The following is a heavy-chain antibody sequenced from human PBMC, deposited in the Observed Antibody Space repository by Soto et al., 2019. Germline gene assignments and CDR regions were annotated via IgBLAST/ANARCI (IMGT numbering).Heavy chain of an antibody. CDR3: AREGFTVTTTYYYYYLDV. CDR2: INAGNGNT. V-gene: IGHV1-3*01. Sequence: GASVNVSCKASGYTFTNYAVHWVRQAPGRRLEWMGWINAGNGNTKYSQKFQGRVTITWDTSASTAYMELSSLRSEDTALYFCAREGFTVTTTYYYYYLDVWGKGTTVTVSS. D-gene: IGHD4-17*01. CDR1: GYTFTNYA. J-gene: IGHJ6*03.